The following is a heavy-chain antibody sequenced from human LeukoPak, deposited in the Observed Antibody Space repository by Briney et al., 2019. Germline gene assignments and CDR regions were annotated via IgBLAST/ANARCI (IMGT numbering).Heavy chain of an antibody. V-gene: IGHV3-74*01. J-gene: IGHJ4*02. Sequence: GGSLRLSCAASGFTFSSYWMHWVRQAPGKGLVRVSRINSDGSSTSYADSVKGRFTISRDNAKNTLYLQMNSLRAEDTAVYYCARGTTVVTPVFDYWGQGTLVTVSS. D-gene: IGHD4-23*01. CDR2: INSDGSST. CDR3: ARGTTVVTPVFDY. CDR1: GFTFSSYW.